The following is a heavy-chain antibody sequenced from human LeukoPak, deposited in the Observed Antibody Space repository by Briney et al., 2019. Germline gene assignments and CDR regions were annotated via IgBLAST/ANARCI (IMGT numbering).Heavy chain of an antibody. Sequence: ASVKVSCKASGYTFTSYYMHWVRQAPGQGLEWMGIINPSGGGTSYAQKFRGRVTMTRDMSTSTVYMELSSLRSEDTAVYYCARDPPRHDSSGYYSADYFDYWGQGTLVTVSS. CDR1: GYTFTSYY. V-gene: IGHV1-46*01. J-gene: IGHJ4*02. CDR2: INPSGGGT. CDR3: ARDPPRHDSSGYYSADYFDY. D-gene: IGHD3-22*01.